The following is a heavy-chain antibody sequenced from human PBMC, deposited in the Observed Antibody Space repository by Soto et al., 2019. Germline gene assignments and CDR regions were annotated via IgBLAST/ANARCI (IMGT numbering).Heavy chain of an antibody. CDR3: AIDPRPLRYFDY. J-gene: IGHJ4*02. V-gene: IGHV1-2*06. D-gene: IGHD6-6*01. CDR1: GYTFIGYY. CDR2: INPNSGEV. Sequence: QVQLVQSGAEVKKPGASVKVSCKASGYTFIGYYIHWVRQAPGQGLEWMGRINPNSGEVTYGETFQGRVTMTRDTANKTDYMEVSRLRSDATAVYYCAIDPRPLRYFDYWGQGTLFPAAS.